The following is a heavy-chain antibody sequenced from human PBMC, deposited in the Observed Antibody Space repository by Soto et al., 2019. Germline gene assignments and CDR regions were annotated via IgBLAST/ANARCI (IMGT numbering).Heavy chain of an antibody. J-gene: IGHJ5*02. D-gene: IGHD3-10*01. Sequence: PSETQSLTCTFFGGTLRSSGYYSGWVRQPPGKGLEWIGSIYYSGSTYYNPSLKSRVTISVDTSKNQFSLKLSSVTAADTAVYYCARLRYYDGSQGFDPWGQGTLVTVSS. V-gene: IGHV4-39*01. CDR1: GGTLRSSGYY. CDR2: IYYSGST. CDR3: ARLRYYDGSQGFDP.